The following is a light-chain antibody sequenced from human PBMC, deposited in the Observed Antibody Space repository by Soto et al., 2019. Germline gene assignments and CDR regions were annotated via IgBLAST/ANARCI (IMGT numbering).Light chain of an antibody. Sequence: QSVLTQPASVSGSPGQSITISCTGTSSDVGGYNYVSWYQQHPGKAPKLMIYEVSNRPSGVSNRFSGSKSGNTASLTISGLQAEDEADYYCSSYTSSSIDYVFGTGPKVTVL. CDR2: EVS. J-gene: IGLJ1*01. CDR1: SSDVGGYNY. V-gene: IGLV2-14*01. CDR3: SSYTSSSIDYV.